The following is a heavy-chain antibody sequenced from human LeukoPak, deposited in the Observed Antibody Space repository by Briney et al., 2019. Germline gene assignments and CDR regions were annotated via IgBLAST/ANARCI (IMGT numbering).Heavy chain of an antibody. D-gene: IGHD3-3*01. V-gene: IGHV4-39*01. CDR2: IYYSGST. J-gene: IGHJ6*03. CDR1: GGSISSSSYY. CDR3: AGLEDDFWSGHMDV. Sequence: KPSETLSLTCTVSGGSISSSSYYWGWIRQPPGKGLEWIGSIYYSGSTYYNPSLKSRVTISVDTSKNQFSLKLSSVTAADTAVYYCAGLEDDFWSGHMDVWGKGTTVTVSS.